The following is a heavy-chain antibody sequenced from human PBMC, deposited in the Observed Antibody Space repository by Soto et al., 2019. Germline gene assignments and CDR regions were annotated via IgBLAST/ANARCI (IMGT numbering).Heavy chain of an antibody. Sequence: EVQLLESGGGLVQPGGSLRLSCEASGFTFSSYTMPWFRQAPGKGLEWVSCVGGGGNNTYYADSVKGRFTVSRDNSKNTLSLKMNRLRADDTAMYFCTKARGAYSGYVDYWGQGTLVTVSS. CDR2: VGGGGNNT. V-gene: IGHV3-23*01. J-gene: IGHJ4*02. D-gene: IGHD5-12*01. CDR1: GFTFSSYT. CDR3: TKARGAYSGYVDY.